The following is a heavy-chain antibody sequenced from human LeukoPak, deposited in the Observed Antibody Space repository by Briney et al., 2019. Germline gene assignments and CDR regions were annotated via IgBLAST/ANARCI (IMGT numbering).Heavy chain of an antibody. CDR3: TRALLRPVVPAANWFDP. Sequence: PGGSLRLSCTASGFTFGDYAMSWSRQAPGKGLEWVGFIRSKAYGGTTEYAASVKGRFAISRDDSKSIAYLQMNSLKTEDTAVYYCTRALLRPVVPAANWFDPWGQGTLVTVSS. CDR1: GFTFGDYA. CDR2: IRSKAYGGTT. J-gene: IGHJ5*02. V-gene: IGHV3-49*03. D-gene: IGHD2-2*01.